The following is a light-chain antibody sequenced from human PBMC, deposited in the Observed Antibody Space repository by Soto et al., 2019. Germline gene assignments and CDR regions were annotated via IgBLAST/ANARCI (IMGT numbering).Light chain of an antibody. Sequence: QPASVSGSPGQSITISCTGTSSDVGGYNYVSWYQQHPGKAPKLMIYEVSNRPSGVSNRFSGSKSGDTASLTISGLQAEDEADYYCSSYASSSHVVFGGGTQLTVL. V-gene: IGLV2-14*01. CDR2: EVS. CDR3: SSYASSSHVV. J-gene: IGLJ2*01. CDR1: SSDVGGYNY.